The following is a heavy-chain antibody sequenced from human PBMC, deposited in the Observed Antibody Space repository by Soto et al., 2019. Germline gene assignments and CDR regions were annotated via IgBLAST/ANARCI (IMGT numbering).Heavy chain of an antibody. Sequence: ASVKVSCKASGYPFVRYGISWVRQAAGQGPEWMAWVSGHNGNTYYAQKFQGRVTVTTDRSTNTVYMELRSLRSDDTAVYYCARGTIVERPYFYMDVWGKGTTVTVSS. D-gene: IGHD2-15*01. J-gene: IGHJ6*03. CDR3: ARGTIVERPYFYMDV. CDR1: GYPFVRYG. V-gene: IGHV1-18*01. CDR2: VSGHNGNT.